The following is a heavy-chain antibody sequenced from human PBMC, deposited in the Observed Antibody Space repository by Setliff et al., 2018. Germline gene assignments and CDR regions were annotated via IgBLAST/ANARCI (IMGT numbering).Heavy chain of an antibody. V-gene: IGHV1-18*01. Sequence: ASVKVSCKASGYSFCNYGMSWVRQAPGQGLEWMGWISAYNINTNYAKKFQGRVTMTTDTSANIAYMELRSLRSDDTAVYYCATDYALGDYGGKRDDIWGQGTMVTVSS. CDR3: ATDYALGDYGGKRDDI. D-gene: IGHD4-17*01. CDR1: GYSFCNYG. J-gene: IGHJ3*02. CDR2: ISAYNINT.